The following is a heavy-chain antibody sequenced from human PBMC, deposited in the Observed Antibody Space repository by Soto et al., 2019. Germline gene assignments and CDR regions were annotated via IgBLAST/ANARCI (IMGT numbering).Heavy chain of an antibody. CDR1: GYTFSSSA. J-gene: IGHJ4*02. V-gene: IGHV1-18*04. CDR2: ISSSGVT. CDR3: ARDHGGYGTFDY. D-gene: IGHD5-12*01. Sequence: QVRLVQSGPEVKKPEASVKVSCKASGYTFSSSAISWVRQAPGQGPAWMGWISSSGVTNYAQKFQGRATLTVDSSTTTAYMEVRSLSSAVTAIYYCARDHGGYGTFDYWGQGTLVTVSS.